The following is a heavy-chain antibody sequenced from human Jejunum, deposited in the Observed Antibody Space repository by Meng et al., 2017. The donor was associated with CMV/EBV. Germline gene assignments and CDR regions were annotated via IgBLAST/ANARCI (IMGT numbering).Heavy chain of an antibody. J-gene: IGHJ5*02. CDR1: GGSISSGDYY. CDR3: ARGQRSYSGSYPEWFDP. Sequence: QVQLQASGPGLVKPPQTLSLTCTVSGGSISSGDYYWSWIRQPPGKGLEWIGCIYYSGSTYYNPSLKGRVTISVDTSKNQFSLNLSSVTAADTAVYYCARGQRSYSGSYPEWFDPWGQGTLVTVSS. D-gene: IGHD1-26*01. CDR2: IYYSGST. V-gene: IGHV4-30-4*01.